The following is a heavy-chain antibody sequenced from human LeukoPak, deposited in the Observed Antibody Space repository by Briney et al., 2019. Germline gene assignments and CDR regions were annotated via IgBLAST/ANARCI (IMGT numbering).Heavy chain of an antibody. Sequence: SETLSLTCAVYGGSFSGYYWSWIRQPPGKGLEWIGEINHSGSTNYNPSLKSRVTISVDTSKNQFSLKLSSVTAADTAAYYCARVYIAAAGPRSYYMDVWGKGTTVTVSS. CDR3: ARVYIAAAGPRSYYMDV. D-gene: IGHD6-13*01. CDR1: GGSFSGYY. CDR2: INHSGST. J-gene: IGHJ6*03. V-gene: IGHV4-34*01.